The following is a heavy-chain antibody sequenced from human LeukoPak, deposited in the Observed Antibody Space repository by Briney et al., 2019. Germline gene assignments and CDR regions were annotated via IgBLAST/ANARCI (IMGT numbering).Heavy chain of an antibody. V-gene: IGHV3-30*18. CDR3: AKARIYRDYYDSSGYYPDFDY. CDR1: GFTFSSYG. D-gene: IGHD3-22*01. J-gene: IGHJ4*02. CDR2: ISYDGSNK. Sequence: GGSLRLSCAASGFTFSSYGMHWVRQAPGKGLEWVAVISYDGSNKYYADSVKGRFTISRDNSKNTLYLQMNSLRAEDTAVYYCAKARIYRDYYDSSGYYPDFDYWGQGTLVTVSS.